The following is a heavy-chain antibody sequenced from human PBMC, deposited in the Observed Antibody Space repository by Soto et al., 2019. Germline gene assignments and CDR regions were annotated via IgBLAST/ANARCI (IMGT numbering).Heavy chain of an antibody. V-gene: IGHV4-59*01. D-gene: IGHD4-4*01. CDR2: VSYSGTT. J-gene: IGHJ4*02. Sequence: WTWLRQPPGKGLEWIGFVSYSGTTKYNASLKSRVSISVDTSRSQISLKVSSVTAADTAVYYCARGATVTHSDYWGQGTLVTVSS. CDR3: ARGATVTHSDY.